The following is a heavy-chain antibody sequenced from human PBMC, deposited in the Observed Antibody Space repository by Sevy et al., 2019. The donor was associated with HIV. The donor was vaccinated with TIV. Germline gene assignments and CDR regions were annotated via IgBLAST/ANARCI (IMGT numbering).Heavy chain of an antibody. V-gene: IGHV4-61*01. CDR3: ARVGGLTDYGMDV. J-gene: IGHJ6*02. CDR1: GGSVSSDTYY. CDR2: IYYSGTT. D-gene: IGHD1-26*01. Sequence: SETLSLTCTVSGGSVSSDTYYWSWIRQPPGKGLECIGYIYYSGTTNYNPSLKSRVTISVDTLKNQFSLKLTSVTAADTALYYCARVGGLTDYGMDVWGQGTTVTVSS.